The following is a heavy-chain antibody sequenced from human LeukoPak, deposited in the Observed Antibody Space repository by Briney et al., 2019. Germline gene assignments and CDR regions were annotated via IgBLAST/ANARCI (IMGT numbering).Heavy chain of an antibody. CDR1: GFTFSSYA. CDR2: ISYDGSNK. CDR3: ARGFNYYDSSGYC. D-gene: IGHD3-22*01. Sequence: GRSLRLSCAASGFTFSSYAMHWVRQAPGKGLEWVVVISYDGSNKYYADSVKGRFTISRDNSKNTLYLQMNSLRAEDTAVYYCARGFNYYDSSGYCWGQGTLVTVSS. J-gene: IGHJ4*02. V-gene: IGHV3-30-3*01.